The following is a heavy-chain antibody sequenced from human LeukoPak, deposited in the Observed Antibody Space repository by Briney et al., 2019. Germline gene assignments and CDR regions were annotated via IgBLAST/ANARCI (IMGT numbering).Heavy chain of an antibody. CDR1: GGSFSGYY. CDR3: ARGVWGLNYYDSSGYYSVLDYYGMDV. V-gene: IGHV4-34*01. D-gene: IGHD3-22*01. J-gene: IGHJ6*02. Sequence: KTSETLSLTCAVYGGSFSGYYWSWIRQPPGKGLEWIGEINHSGSTNYNPSFKSRVTISVDTSKNQFSLKLSSVTAADTAVYYCARGVWGLNYYDSSGYYSVLDYYGMDVWGQGTTVTVSS. CDR2: INHSGST.